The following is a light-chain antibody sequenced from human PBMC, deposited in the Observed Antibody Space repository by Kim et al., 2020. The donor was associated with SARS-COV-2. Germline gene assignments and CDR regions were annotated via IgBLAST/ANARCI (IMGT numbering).Light chain of an antibody. V-gene: IGLV2-14*03. CDR1: SSDVGGYNY. CDR2: DVN. CDR3: SSYTSSSTYV. J-gene: IGLJ1*01. Sequence: QSALTQPASVSGSLGQSITISCTGTSSDVGGYNYVSWYQQYPGKAPKLMIYDVNNRPSVVSNRFSGSKSDNTASLTISGLQAEDEADYYCSSYTSSSTYVFGTGTKVTVL.